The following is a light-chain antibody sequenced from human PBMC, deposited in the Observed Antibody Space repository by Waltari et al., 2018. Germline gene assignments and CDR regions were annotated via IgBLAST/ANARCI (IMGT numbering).Light chain of an antibody. J-gene: IGKJ4*01. CDR3: QNHNSNPLT. CDR1: QGISSY. Sequence: DIQMTQSPSSLSASVGDRVTITCRASQGISSYLAWYQQKPGEAPKLLIYKASTLQSGVPARFSGSGSGTDFTLIISSLQHEDFATYDCQNHNSNPLTFGGGTKGEIK. CDR2: KAS. V-gene: IGKV1-9*01.